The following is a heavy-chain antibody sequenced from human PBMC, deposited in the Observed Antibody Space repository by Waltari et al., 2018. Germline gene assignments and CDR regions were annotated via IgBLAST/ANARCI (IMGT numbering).Heavy chain of an antibody. CDR3: ARYFCSITSSCHTDV. J-gene: IGHJ4*02. Sequence: QVQLVQSGAEVTKPGASMNVPGKPFGLTFTDYFLPWVRQAPGQGLEFMGWVNPNNGDSGSTPRFQGRVTLTTDTSSSTAYMELSDLRFDDTAIYYCARYFCSITSSCHTDVWGLGTLVTVSS. CDR1: GLTFTDYF. CDR2: VNPNNGDS. V-gene: IGHV1-2*02. D-gene: IGHD6-13*01.